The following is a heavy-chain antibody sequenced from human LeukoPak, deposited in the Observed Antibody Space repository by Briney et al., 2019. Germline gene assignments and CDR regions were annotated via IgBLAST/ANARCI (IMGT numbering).Heavy chain of an antibody. J-gene: IGHJ5*02. Sequence: GGSLRLSCAASGFTFSSYGMHWVRQAPGKGLEWVAVIWYDGTNKYYADSVKGRFTISRDNSKNTLYLQMNSLRAEDTAVYYCARDKSFNWFDPWGQGTLVTVSS. CDR2: IWYDGTNK. CDR3: ARDKSFNWFDP. V-gene: IGHV3-33*01. CDR1: GFTFSSYG.